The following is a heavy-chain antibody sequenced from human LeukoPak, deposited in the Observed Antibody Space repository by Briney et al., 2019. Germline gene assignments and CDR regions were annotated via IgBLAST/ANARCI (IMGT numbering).Heavy chain of an antibody. J-gene: IGHJ4*02. CDR2: ISAYNGNT. CDR3: ARDSPGTKFLEWLTQFDY. V-gene: IGHV1-18*01. CDR1: GYTFTSYG. Sequence: GASVKVSCKASGYTFTSYGISWVRQAPGQGLEWMGWISAYNGNTNYAQKLQGRVTMTTDTSTSTAYMELRSLRSDDTAVYYCARDSPGTKFLEWLTQFDYWGQGTLVTVSS. D-gene: IGHD3-3*01.